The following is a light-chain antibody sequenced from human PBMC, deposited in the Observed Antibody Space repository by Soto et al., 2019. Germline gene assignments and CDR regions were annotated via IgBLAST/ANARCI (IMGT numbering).Light chain of an antibody. Sequence: EIVLTQSPGTLSVSPGERATLSCRARQSVSSSYLAWYQQKPGQAPRLLIYGASSRATGIPDRFSGSGSGTDFTLTISTLQSEDFAVYYCQQYDNWPPLTFGGGTKVDIK. CDR3: QQYDNWPPLT. J-gene: IGKJ4*01. V-gene: IGKV3-20*01. CDR1: QSVSSSY. CDR2: GAS.